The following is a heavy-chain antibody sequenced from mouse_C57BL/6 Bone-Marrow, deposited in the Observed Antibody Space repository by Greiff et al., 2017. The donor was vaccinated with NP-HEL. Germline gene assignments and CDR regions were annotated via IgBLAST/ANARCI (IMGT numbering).Heavy chain of an antibody. CDR1: GYTFTDYY. CDR3: ARGGWLLNYAMDY. D-gene: IGHD2-3*01. CDR2: INPYNGGT. V-gene: IGHV1-19*01. J-gene: IGHJ4*01. Sequence: EVKLMESGPVLVKPGASVKMSCKASGYTFTDYYMNWVKQSHGKSLEWIGVINPYNGGTSYNQKFKGKATLTVDKSSSTAYMELNSLTSEDSAVYYCARGGWLLNYAMDYWGQGTSVTVSS.